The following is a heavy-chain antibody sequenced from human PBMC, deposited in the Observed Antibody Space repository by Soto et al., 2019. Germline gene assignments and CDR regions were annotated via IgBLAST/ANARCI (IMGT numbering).Heavy chain of an antibody. CDR3: ARDNWNYVSAFDI. V-gene: IGHV3-33*01. Sequence: QVQLVESGGGVVQPGRSLRLSCAASGFTFSNYGMHWVRQAPGKGLEWVAVIWSDGSNKYYADSVKGRFTISRDNSKNTLYLQMNSLRADDTAVYYCARDNWNYVSAFDIWGQGTMVTVSS. CDR2: IWSDGSNK. J-gene: IGHJ3*02. CDR1: GFTFSNYG. D-gene: IGHD1-7*01.